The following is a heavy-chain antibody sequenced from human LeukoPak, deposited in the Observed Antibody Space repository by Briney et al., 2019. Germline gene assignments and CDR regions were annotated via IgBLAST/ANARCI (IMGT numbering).Heavy chain of an antibody. Sequence: SETLSLTCTVSGGSISSYYWSWIRQPPGKGLEWIGYIYYSGSTNYNPSLKSRVTISVDTSKNQFSLKLNSVTAADTAVYYCARGAYYYDSSYLFDYWGQGTLVTVSS. CDR2: IYYSGST. D-gene: IGHD3-22*01. V-gene: IGHV4-59*01. J-gene: IGHJ4*02. CDR3: ARGAYYYDSSYLFDY. CDR1: GGSISSYY.